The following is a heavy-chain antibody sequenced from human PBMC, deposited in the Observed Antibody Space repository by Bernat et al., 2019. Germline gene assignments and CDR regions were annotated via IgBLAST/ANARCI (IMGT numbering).Heavy chain of an antibody. V-gene: IGHV3-21*01. Sequence: DVQLVESGGGLVKPGGSLRLSCAASGFTFSSYSMNWVRQAPGKGLEWVSSISSSSSYIYYADSVKGRFTISRDNAKNSLYLQMNSLRDEDTAVYYCARDGIMITFGGVIVGGDYFDYWGQGTLVTVSS. CDR3: ARDGIMITFGGVIVGGDYFDY. CDR1: GFTFSSYS. CDR2: ISSSSSYI. D-gene: IGHD3-16*02. J-gene: IGHJ4*02.